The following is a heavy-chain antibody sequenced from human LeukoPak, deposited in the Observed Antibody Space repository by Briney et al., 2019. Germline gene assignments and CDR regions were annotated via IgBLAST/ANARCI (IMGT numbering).Heavy chain of an antibody. CDR1: AYTLSGYY. CDR2: INPKSGVT. V-gene: IGHV1-2*02. Sequence: RASVKVSCKASAYTLSGYYMHWVRQAPGQGLEWMGWINPKSGVTNYAQKFQGRVTMTWDTSINTTFMELSRLRSDDTAVYYCARRIAVAGSPVYYFDYWGQGTLVTRTS. CDR3: ARRIAVAGSPVYYFDY. J-gene: IGHJ4*02. D-gene: IGHD6-19*01.